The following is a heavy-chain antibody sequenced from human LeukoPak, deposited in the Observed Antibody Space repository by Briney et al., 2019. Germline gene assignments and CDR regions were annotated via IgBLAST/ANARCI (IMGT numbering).Heavy chain of an antibody. Sequence: SETLSLTCTVSGGSISSYYWSWIRQPPGKGLEWIGYIYYSGSINYNPSLKSRVTISVDTSKNQFSLKLSSVTAADTAVYYCARDRDYYMDVWGKGTTVTVSS. CDR1: GGSISSYY. V-gene: IGHV4-59*01. CDR3: ARDRDYYMDV. CDR2: IYYSGSI. J-gene: IGHJ6*03.